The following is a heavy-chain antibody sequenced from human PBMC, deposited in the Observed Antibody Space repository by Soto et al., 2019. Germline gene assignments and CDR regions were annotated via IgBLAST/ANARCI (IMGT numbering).Heavy chain of an antibody. Sequence: SETLSLTCTVSGDSISSSSYSWAWIRQPPGEGLEWIGSIFNRGITYYNASLESRVTISVDPSKNQFSLKLSSVTAADTAVYYCATSDSEVVDYWGQGTLVTVSS. D-gene: IGHD2-15*01. V-gene: IGHV4-39*01. CDR2: IFNRGIT. CDR3: ATSDSEVVDY. J-gene: IGHJ4*02. CDR1: GDSISSSSYS.